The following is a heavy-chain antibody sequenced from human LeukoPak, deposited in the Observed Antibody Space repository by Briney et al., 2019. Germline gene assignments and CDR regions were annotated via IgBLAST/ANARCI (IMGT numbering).Heavy chain of an antibody. CDR2: IDIGGTT. CDR1: GFTVSSNY. V-gene: IGHV3-53*01. J-gene: IGHJ5*02. Sequence: GGSLRLSCAASGFTVSSNYMSWVRQAPGKGLEWVSFIDIGGTTYYADSVKGRFTISRDNSRNTLYLQMNSLRADDTAVYYCARDSGFGAVWFDPWGQGTLVTVSS. D-gene: IGHD3-10*01. CDR3: ARDSGFGAVWFDP.